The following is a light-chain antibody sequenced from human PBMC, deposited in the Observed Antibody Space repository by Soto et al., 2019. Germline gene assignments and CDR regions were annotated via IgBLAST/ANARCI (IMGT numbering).Light chain of an antibody. CDR3: SSYTSRSINYV. J-gene: IGLJ1*01. V-gene: IGLV2-14*01. CDR2: EVS. Sequence: QSALTQPASVSGSPGQSITISCTGTSSDVGGYNYVSWYQQHPGKAPKLMIYEVSNRPSGVSNRFSGSKSGNTASLTISGLQAEDEADYYCSSYTSRSINYVFGTGTK. CDR1: SSDVGGYNY.